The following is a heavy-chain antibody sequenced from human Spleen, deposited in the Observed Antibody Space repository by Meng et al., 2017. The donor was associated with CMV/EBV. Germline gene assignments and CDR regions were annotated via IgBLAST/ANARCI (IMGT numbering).Heavy chain of an antibody. CDR3: ASETGVGVVPADIGY. Sequence: GGSLRLSCAASGFTFDDYGMSWVRQAPGKGLEWVAVIWYDGSNKYYADSVKGRFTISRDNSKNTLYLQMNSLRAEDTAVYYCASETGVGVVPADIGYWGQGTLVTVSS. CDR2: IWYDGSNK. V-gene: IGHV3-33*08. CDR1: GFTFDDYG. D-gene: IGHD2-2*01. J-gene: IGHJ4*02.